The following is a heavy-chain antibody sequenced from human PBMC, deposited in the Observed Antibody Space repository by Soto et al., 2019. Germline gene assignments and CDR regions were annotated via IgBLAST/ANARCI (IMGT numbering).Heavy chain of an antibody. CDR1: GFSFSTSAEG. J-gene: IGHJ4*02. V-gene: IGHV2-5*02. D-gene: IGHD3-10*01. Sequence: QITLKESGPTLVKPTQTLTLTCTFSGFSFSTSAEGVAWIRQPPGKALEWLALIYWDDDKRYSPSLKSRLTITRDTSKNQVVLTMTNMDPVDTGTYYCAHRTMVRGVSGAHFDNWGQGTPVTVSS. CDR2: IYWDDDK. CDR3: AHRTMVRGVSGAHFDN.